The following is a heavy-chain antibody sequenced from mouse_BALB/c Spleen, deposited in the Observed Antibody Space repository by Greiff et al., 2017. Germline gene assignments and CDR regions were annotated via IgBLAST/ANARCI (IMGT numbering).Heavy chain of an antibody. V-gene: IGHV1-63*02. D-gene: IGHD2-4*01. J-gene: IGHJ3*01. CDR2: IYPGGGYT. CDR1: GYTFTNYW. CDR3: ARGTMITTEFAY. Sequence: VQLQQSGAELVRPGTSVKISCKASGYTFTNYWLGWVKQRPGHGLEWIGDIYPGGGYTNYNEKFKGKATLTADTSSSTAYMQLSSLTSEDSAVYFCARGTMITTEFAYWGQGTLVTVSA.